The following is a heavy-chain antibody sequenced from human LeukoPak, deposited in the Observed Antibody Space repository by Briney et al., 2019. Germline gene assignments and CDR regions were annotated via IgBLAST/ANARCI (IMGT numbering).Heavy chain of an antibody. CDR1: GFTFSSYE. CDR3: ARVVWGIQGYYYYYMDV. D-gene: IGHD3-16*01. J-gene: IGHJ6*03. Sequence: GGSLRLSCAASGFTFSSYEMNWVRQAPGKGLEWVSYISSSGSTICYADSVKGRFTISRDNAKNSLYLQMNSLRAEDTAVYYCARVVWGIQGYYYYYMDVWGKGTTVTISS. CDR2: ISSSGSTI. V-gene: IGHV3-48*03.